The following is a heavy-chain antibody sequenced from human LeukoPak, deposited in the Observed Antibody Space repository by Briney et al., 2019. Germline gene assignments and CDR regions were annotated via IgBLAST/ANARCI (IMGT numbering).Heavy chain of an antibody. Sequence: GGSLRLSCAASGFTLSSLAMHWVRQAPGKGLEGVSSSGTRSGTKYYADSVMGRFTISRDSAMNSVSLQINSLRAEDTAVYYCLLQMTYGELSDPDFRGQGTLVTVSS. J-gene: IGHJ4*02. CDR2: SGTRSGTK. CDR1: GFTLSSLA. V-gene: IGHV3-21*01. D-gene: IGHD3-16*02. CDR3: LLQMTYGELSDPDF.